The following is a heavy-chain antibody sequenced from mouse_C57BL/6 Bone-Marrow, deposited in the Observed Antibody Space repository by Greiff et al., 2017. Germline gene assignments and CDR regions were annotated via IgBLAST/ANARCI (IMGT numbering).Heavy chain of an antibody. D-gene: IGHD2-3*01. CDR2: IRNKANGYTT. J-gene: IGHJ2*01. Sequence: EVKLMESGGGLVQPGGSLSLSCAASGFTFTDYYMSWVRQPPGKALEWLGFIRNKANGYTTEYSASVKGRFTISRDNSQSILYLQMNALIAEDSATYYCARYTPDGYYPYWGQGTTLTVSS. V-gene: IGHV7-3*01. CDR3: ARYTPDGYYPY. CDR1: GFTFTDYY.